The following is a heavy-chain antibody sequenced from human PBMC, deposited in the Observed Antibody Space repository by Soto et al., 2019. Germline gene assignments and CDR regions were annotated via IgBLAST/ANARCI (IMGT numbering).Heavy chain of an antibody. CDR1: GGSISSGGYY. D-gene: IGHD2-2*01. V-gene: IGHV4-31*03. CDR3: ARDTVVPAATVGYYGMDG. CDR2: IYYSGST. Sequence: SETLSLTCTVSGGSISSGGYYWSWIRQHPGKGLEWIGYIYYSGSTYYNPSLKSRVTISVDTSKNQFSLKLSSVTAADTAVYYCARDTVVPAATVGYYGMDGWGQGTTVTVSS. J-gene: IGHJ6*02.